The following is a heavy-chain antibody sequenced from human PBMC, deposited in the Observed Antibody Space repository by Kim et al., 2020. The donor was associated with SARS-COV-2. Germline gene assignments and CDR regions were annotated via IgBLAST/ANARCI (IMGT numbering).Heavy chain of an antibody. D-gene: IGHD3-22*01. J-gene: IGHJ4*02. CDR2: IKSKTDGGTT. CDR1: GFTFSNAW. Sequence: GGSLRLSCAASGFTFSNAWMSWVRQAPGKGLEWVGRIKSKTDGGTTDYAAPVKGRFTISRDDSKNTLYLQMNSLKTEDTAVYYCTTDFIYYYDSSGYYSALGDYWGQGTLVTVSS. V-gene: IGHV3-15*01. CDR3: TTDFIYYYDSSGYYSALGDY.